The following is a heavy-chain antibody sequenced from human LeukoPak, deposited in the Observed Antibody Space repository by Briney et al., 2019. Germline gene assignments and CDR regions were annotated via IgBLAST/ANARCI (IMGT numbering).Heavy chain of an antibody. CDR1: GFTFSSYG. V-gene: IGHV3-30*02. D-gene: IGHD1-26*01. CDR3: AKDALLVGAIYYFDY. J-gene: IGHJ4*02. Sequence: PGGSLRLSCAAYGFTFSSYGMHWVRQAPGKGLEWVAFIRYDGSNKYYADSVKGRFTISRDNSKNTLFLQMNSLRAEDTAVYYCAKDALLVGAIYYFDYWGQGTLVTVSS. CDR2: IRYDGSNK.